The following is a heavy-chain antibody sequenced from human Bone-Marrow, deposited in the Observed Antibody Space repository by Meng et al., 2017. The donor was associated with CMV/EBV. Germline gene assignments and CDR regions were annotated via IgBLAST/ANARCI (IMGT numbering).Heavy chain of an antibody. Sequence: KASGYTFTSYYMHWARQAPGQGLEWMGIINPSGGSTSYAQKFQGRVTMTRDTSTSTVYMELSSLRSEDTAVYYCARGETAMVTHYNLWGQGTLVTVSS. D-gene: IGHD5-18*01. CDR3: ARGETAMVTHYNL. CDR1: GYTFTSYY. CDR2: INPSGGST. V-gene: IGHV1-46*01. J-gene: IGHJ5*02.